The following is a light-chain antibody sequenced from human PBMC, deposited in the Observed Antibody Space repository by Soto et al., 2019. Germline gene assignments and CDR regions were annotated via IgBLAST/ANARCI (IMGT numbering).Light chain of an antibody. CDR1: SSDVGGYNY. CDR2: DVS. J-gene: IGLJ2*01. CDR3: RSYTSSSTKV. V-gene: IGLV2-14*01. Sequence: QSVLTQPDSVSGSPGQSSTISCTGTSSDVGGYNYVSWYQQHPRKAPKLMIYDVSNRPSGVSNRFSGSKSGNTACLTIPGLQGEDEAEYYCRSYTSSSTKVFGGGTKLTVL.